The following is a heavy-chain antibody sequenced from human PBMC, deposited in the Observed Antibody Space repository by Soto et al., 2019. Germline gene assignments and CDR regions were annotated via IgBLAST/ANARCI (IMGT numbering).Heavy chain of an antibody. V-gene: IGHV5-51*01. Sequence: LVESLKISCNASGYSFSLDWIGWVRQMPWKGLEWMAIMYPDDSDIRYSPSFEAHVTISADKSTSTAFLQWSSLKASDTAMYYCATAYVYDFENSNYYRDAFDIWGQGTLVTVSS. CDR1: GYSFSLDW. CDR3: ATAYVYDFENSNYYRDAFDI. CDR2: MYPDDSDI. J-gene: IGHJ3*02. D-gene: IGHD3-22*01.